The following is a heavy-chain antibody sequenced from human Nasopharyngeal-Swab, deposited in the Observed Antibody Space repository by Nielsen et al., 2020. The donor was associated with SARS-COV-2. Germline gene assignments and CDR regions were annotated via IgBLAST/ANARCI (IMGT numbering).Heavy chain of an antibody. D-gene: IGHD3-9*01. CDR2: ISSSSSYI. Sequence: GESLKISCAASGFTFSSYSMNWVRQAPGKGLEWVSSISSSSSYIYYADSVKGRFTISRDNAKNSLYLQMNSLRAEDTAVYYCARDPPYYDILTGYYDYWGQGTLVTVSS. J-gene: IGHJ4*02. CDR1: GFTFSSYS. V-gene: IGHV3-21*01. CDR3: ARDPPYYDILTGYYDY.